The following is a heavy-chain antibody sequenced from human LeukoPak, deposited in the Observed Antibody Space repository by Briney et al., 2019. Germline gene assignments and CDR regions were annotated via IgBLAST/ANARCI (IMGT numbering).Heavy chain of an antibody. J-gene: IGHJ3*02. Sequence: SETLSLTCTVSGCSISSYYWSWIRQPPGKGLEWIGYIHYSGSTNYNPSLKSRITISVVTSKNQFSLKLSSVTAADTAVYYCARRAYYYDSSGIGSGAFDIWGQGTMVTVSS. CDR1: GCSISSYY. CDR2: IHYSGST. V-gene: IGHV4-59*01. CDR3: ARRAYYYDSSGIGSGAFDI. D-gene: IGHD3-22*01.